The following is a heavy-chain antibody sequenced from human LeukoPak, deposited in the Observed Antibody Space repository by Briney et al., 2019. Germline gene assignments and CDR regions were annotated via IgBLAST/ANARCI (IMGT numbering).Heavy chain of an antibody. D-gene: IGHD5-18*01. CDR2: ISYDGSNK. J-gene: IGHJ4*02. Sequence: GGSLRLSCAASGFTFSSYAMHWVRQAPGKGLEWVAVISYDGSNKYYADSVKGRFTISRDNSKNTLYLQMNSLRAEDTAVYYCARTAGRGYSYAKRYFDYWGQGTLVTVSS. CDR3: ARTAGRGYSYAKRYFDY. V-gene: IGHV3-30-3*01. CDR1: GFTFSSYA.